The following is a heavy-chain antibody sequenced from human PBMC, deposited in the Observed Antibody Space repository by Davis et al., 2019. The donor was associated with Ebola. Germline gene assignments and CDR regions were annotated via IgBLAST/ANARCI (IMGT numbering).Heavy chain of an antibody. Sequence: MPSETLSLTCAVTRGSFCSSSYHWRWLRQPPGKGLEWIGEINHSGSTNYNPSLKSRVTISVDTSKNQFSLKLSSVTAADTAVYYCARGRVWFGELLFPIDFDYWGQGTLVTVSS. CDR2: INHSGST. J-gene: IGHJ4*02. D-gene: IGHD3-10*01. CDR1: RGSFCSSSYH. CDR3: ARGRVWFGELLFPIDFDY. V-gene: IGHV4-34*01.